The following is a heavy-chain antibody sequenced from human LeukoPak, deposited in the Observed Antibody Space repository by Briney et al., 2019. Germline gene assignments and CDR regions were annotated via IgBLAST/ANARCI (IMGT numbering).Heavy chain of an antibody. CDR2: ISWNSGSI. J-gene: IGHJ4*02. D-gene: IGHD3-16*02. V-gene: IGHV3-48*04. CDR3: ARGLFGGVIVAFDY. CDR1: GFTFSSYS. Sequence: GGSLRLSCAASGFTFSSYSMNWVRQAPGKGLEWVSGISWNSGSIGYADSVKGRFTISRDNAKNSLYLQMNSLRVEDTAVYYCARGLFGGVIVAFDYWGQGTLVTVSS.